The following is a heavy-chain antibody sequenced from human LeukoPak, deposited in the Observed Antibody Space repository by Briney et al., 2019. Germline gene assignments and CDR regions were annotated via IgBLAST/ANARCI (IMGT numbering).Heavy chain of an antibody. CDR3: ASTYDSSCYYDY. V-gene: IGHV3-74*01. CDR1: GFTFSSYW. D-gene: IGHD3-22*01. CDR2: INSDGSST. Sequence: PGGSLRLSCAASGFTFSSYWMHWVRQAPGKGLVWVSRINSDGSSTSYADSVKGRFTISRDNAKNTLYLQMNSLRAEDTAVYYCASTYDSSCYYDYWGQGTLVTVS. J-gene: IGHJ4*02.